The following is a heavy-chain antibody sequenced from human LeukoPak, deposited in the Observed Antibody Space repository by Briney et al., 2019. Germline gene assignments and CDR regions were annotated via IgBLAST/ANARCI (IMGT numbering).Heavy chain of an antibody. CDR2: IDPADSYT. CDR1: GYSFTSYW. J-gene: IGHJ5*02. Sequence: GESLKISCKGSGYSFTSYWISWVRQMPGKGLEWMGRIDPADSYTNYSPSFQGHVTISADKSISTAYLQWSSRKASDTAMYYCARLIAVADNWFDPWGQGTLVTVSS. V-gene: IGHV5-10-1*01. CDR3: ARLIAVADNWFDP. D-gene: IGHD6-13*01.